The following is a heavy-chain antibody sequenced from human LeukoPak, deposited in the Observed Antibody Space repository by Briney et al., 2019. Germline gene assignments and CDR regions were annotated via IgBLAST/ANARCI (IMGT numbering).Heavy chain of an antibody. V-gene: IGHV3-30*18. D-gene: IGHD4-23*01. CDR1: GFTVSSNS. J-gene: IGHJ4*02. Sequence: PGGSLRLSCTVSGFTVSSNSMSWVRQAPGKGLEWVAIISYDGRDKFYEDSVKGRFTISRDNSKNTLYLQMNNLRAEDTAVYYCAKPTTVLTSYYFDYWGQGTLVTVSS. CDR2: ISYDGRDK. CDR3: AKPTTVLTSYYFDY.